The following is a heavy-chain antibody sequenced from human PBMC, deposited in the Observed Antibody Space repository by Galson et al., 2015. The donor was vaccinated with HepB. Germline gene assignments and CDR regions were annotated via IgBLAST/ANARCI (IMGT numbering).Heavy chain of an antibody. CDR2: ISGSGGST. J-gene: IGHJ3*02. CDR1: GFTFSSYA. V-gene: IGHV3-23*01. D-gene: IGHD1-26*01. Sequence: SLRLSCAASGFTFSSYAMSWVRQAPGKGLEWVSAISGSGGSTYYADSVKGRFTISRDNSKNTLYLQMNSLRAEDTAVYYCAKDVLPNIVGAKVAFGGVAFDIWGQGTMVTVSS. CDR3: AKDVLPNIVGAKVAFGGVAFDI.